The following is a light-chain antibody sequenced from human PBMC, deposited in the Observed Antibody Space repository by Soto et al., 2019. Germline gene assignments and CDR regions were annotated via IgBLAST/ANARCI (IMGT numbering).Light chain of an antibody. CDR1: SSNIGNNY. V-gene: IGLV1-51*01. Sequence: QSVLTQPPSVSAAPGQKVTISCSGSSSNIGNNYVSWYRQLPGTAPKLLIYDNNKRPSGIPDRFSGSKSGTSATLGITGLQTGDEADYYCGTWDSSLSAGYVFGTGTKV. CDR2: DNN. J-gene: IGLJ1*01. CDR3: GTWDSSLSAGYV.